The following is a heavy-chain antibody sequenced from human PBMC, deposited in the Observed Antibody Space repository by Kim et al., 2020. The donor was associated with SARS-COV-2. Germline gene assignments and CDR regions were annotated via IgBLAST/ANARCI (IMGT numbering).Heavy chain of an antibody. CDR2: INPSGGST. Sequence: ASVKVSCKASGYTFTSYYMHWVRQAPGQGLEWMGIINPSGGSTSYAQKFQGRVTMTRDTSTSTVYMELSSLRSEDTAVYYCARSESKVKQQLVNWFDPWGQGTLVTVSS. CDR3: ARSESKVKQQLVNWFDP. CDR1: GYTFTSYY. D-gene: IGHD6-13*01. J-gene: IGHJ5*02. V-gene: IGHV1-46*01.